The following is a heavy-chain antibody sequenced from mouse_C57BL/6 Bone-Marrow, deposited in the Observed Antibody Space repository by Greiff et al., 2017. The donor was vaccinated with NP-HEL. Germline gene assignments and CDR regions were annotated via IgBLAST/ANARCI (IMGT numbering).Heavy chain of an antibody. CDR1: GYTFTSYG. Sequence: QVQLQQSGAELARPGASVKLSCKASGYTFTSYGISWVKQRTGQGLEWIGEIYPRSGNTYYNEKFKGKATLTADKSSSTAYMELRSLTSEESAVYFCARVTTVQFAYWGQGTLVTVSA. CDR2: IYPRSGNT. J-gene: IGHJ3*01. V-gene: IGHV1-81*01. D-gene: IGHD2-12*01. CDR3: ARVTTVQFAY.